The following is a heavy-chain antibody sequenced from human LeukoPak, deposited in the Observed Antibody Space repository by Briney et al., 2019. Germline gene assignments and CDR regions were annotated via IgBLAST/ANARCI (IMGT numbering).Heavy chain of an antibody. V-gene: IGHV3-48*01. D-gene: IGHD6-13*01. J-gene: IGHJ4*02. Sequence: GGSLRLSCAASGFTFSSYSMNWVRQAPGKGLEWVSYISRSTSSMYYAESVKGRFTISRDNAKNSLYLQMNSLRADDTAVYYCARDTAAAGTDYWGQGTLVTVSS. CDR3: ARDTAAAGTDY. CDR1: GFTFSSYS. CDR2: ISRSTSSM.